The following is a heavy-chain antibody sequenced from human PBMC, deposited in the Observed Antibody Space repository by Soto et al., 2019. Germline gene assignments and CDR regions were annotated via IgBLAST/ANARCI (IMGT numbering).Heavy chain of an antibody. D-gene: IGHD1-1*01. Sequence: QVQLVESGGGVVQPGRSLRLSCAASGFTFSTYGMHWVRQAPGKGLEWVAVISYDGVNKYYADSVKSRFTISRDNSKNTLYLQMNSLRAEDTAVYYCAKSVYNWNDGFLDYWGQGTLVTVSS. CDR1: GFTFSTYG. CDR2: ISYDGVNK. J-gene: IGHJ4*02. CDR3: AKSVYNWNDGFLDY. V-gene: IGHV3-30*18.